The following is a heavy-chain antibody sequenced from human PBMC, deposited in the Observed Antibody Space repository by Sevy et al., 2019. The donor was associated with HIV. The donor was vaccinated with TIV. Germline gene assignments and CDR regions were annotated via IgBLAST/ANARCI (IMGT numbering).Heavy chain of an antibody. V-gene: IGHV3-30-3*01. Sequence: GGSLRLSCAASGFTFRSYAMYWVRQAPGKGLEWVAVISYDGTNKYYAESLKGRFTISRDNSKNTLYLQMTSLRPEDTAVYYCARSWLREGGYYFDYWGQGTLVTVSS. CDR3: ARSWLREGGYYFDY. J-gene: IGHJ4*02. CDR1: GFTFRSYA. CDR2: ISYDGTNK. D-gene: IGHD5-12*01.